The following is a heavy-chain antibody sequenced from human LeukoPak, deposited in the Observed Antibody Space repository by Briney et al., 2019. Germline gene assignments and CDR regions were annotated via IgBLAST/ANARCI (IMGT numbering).Heavy chain of an antibody. V-gene: IGHV3-33*08. Sequence: GGPLRLSCAASGFTFSSFGMHWVRQAPGKGLEWVAVIWYDGSNKYYADSVKGRFTISRDNSKNTVYLQMNSLRAEDTAVYYCARAYCSSSSCYEDFDYWGQGSLVTVSS. CDR2: IWYDGSNK. CDR1: GFTFSSFG. D-gene: IGHD2-2*01. CDR3: ARAYCSSSSCYEDFDY. J-gene: IGHJ4*02.